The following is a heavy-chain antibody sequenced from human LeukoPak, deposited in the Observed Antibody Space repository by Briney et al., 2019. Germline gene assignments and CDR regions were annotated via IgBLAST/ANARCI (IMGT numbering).Heavy chain of an antibody. Sequence: GGSLRLSCAASGFTFSSYGMHWVRQAPGKGLEWVAFIRYDGSNKYYADSVKGRFTISRDNSKNTLYLHVNSLRPEDTAVYYCANLPRRDYYMDVWGKGTTVTVSS. CDR2: IRYDGSNK. CDR1: GFTFSSYG. V-gene: IGHV3-30*02. J-gene: IGHJ6*03. CDR3: ANLPRRDYYMDV.